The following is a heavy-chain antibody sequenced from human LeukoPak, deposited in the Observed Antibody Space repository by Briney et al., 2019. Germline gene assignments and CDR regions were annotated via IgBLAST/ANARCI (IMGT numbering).Heavy chain of an antibody. V-gene: IGHV1-3*01. D-gene: IGHD6-13*01. CDR1: GYTFTSYA. Sequence: ASVKVSCKASGYTFTSYAMHWVRQAPGQRLEWMGWINAGNGNTKYSQKFQGRVTITRDTSASTAYMELSSLRSEDTAVYYCVRDGYRIAAAGYNWFDPWGQGTLVTVSS. CDR2: INAGNGNT. J-gene: IGHJ5*02. CDR3: VRDGYRIAAAGYNWFDP.